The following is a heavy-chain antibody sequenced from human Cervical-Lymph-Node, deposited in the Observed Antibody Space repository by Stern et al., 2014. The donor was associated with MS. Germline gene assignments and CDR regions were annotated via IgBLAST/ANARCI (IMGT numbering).Heavy chain of an antibody. CDR2: IYHSGST. Sequence: QLQLQESGPGLVNPSETLSLTCAVYGGSISRDNWWTWVRQPPGKGLAWIGEIYHSGSTNYDPSLKSRITISVDKSKNQFSLKLTSVTAADTAMYYCVRVGSRFSDPHWGQGTLVTVSS. D-gene: IGHD3-3*01. CDR1: GGSISRDNW. V-gene: IGHV4-4*02. CDR3: VRVGSRFSDPH. J-gene: IGHJ4*02.